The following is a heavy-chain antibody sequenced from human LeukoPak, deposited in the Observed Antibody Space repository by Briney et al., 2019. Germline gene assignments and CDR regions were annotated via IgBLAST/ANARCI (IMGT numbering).Heavy chain of an antibody. Sequence: PSETLSLTCAVYGGSFSGYYWSWIRQPPGKGLEWIGEINHSGSTNYNPSLKSRVTISVDTSKNQFSLKLSSVTAADTAVYCCARGRPIKQQLPGGMDVWGKGTTVSVSS. CDR2: INHSGST. CDR1: GGSFSGYY. D-gene: IGHD3-16*01. V-gene: IGHV4-34*01. J-gene: IGHJ6*03. CDR3: ARGRPIKQQLPGGMDV.